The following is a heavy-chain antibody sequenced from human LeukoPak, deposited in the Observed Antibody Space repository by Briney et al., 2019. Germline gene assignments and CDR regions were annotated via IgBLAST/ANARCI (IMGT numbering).Heavy chain of an antibody. CDR3: ASSERYSSSCYGPVDY. V-gene: IGHV3-21*01. CDR2: ISGTSTYI. CDR1: GFAFSSHS. J-gene: IGHJ4*02. Sequence: GGSLRLSCAASGFAFSSHSMNWVRQAPGKGLEWVSSISGTSTYIYYADSVKGRFTISRDNAKNSVYLQMNSLRAEDTAVYYCASSERYSSSCYGPVDYWGQGTLVTVSS. D-gene: IGHD6-13*01.